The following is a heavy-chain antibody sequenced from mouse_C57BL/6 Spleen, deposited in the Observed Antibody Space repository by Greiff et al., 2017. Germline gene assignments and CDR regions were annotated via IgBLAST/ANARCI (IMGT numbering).Heavy chain of an antibody. CDR3: ARAVYDYSYYFDY. CDR2: IYPRSGNT. D-gene: IGHD2-4*01. Sequence: VQLVESGAELARPGASVKLSCKASGYTFTSYGISWVKQRTGQGLEWIGEIYPRSGNTYYNEKFKGKATLTADKSSSTAYMELRSLTSEDSAVYFCARAVYDYSYYFDYWGQGTTRTVSS. CDR1: GYTFTSYG. J-gene: IGHJ2*01. V-gene: IGHV1-81*01.